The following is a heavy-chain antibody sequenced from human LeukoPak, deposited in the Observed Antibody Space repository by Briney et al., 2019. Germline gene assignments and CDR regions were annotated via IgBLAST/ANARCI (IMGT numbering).Heavy chain of an antibody. V-gene: IGHV3-9*01. CDR1: GFTFDDYA. J-gene: IGHJ4*02. CDR3: AKPAHGGDYPDY. D-gene: IGHD4-23*01. Sequence: PGRSLRLSCAASGFTFDDYAMHWVRQAPGKGLEWVSGISWNSGSIGYADSVKGRFTISRDNSKNTLYLQMNSLRAEDTAVYYCAKPAHGGDYPDYWGQGTLVAVSS. CDR2: ISWNSGSI.